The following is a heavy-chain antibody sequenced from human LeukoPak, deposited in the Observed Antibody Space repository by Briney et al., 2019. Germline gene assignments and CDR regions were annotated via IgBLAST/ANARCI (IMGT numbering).Heavy chain of an antibody. CDR1: GFTFSSYA. CDR2: IWYDGSNK. J-gene: IGHJ4*02. CDR3: ARESYGDSYLDY. Sequence: GGSLRLSCAASGFTFSSYAMSWVRQAPGKGLEWVAVIWYDGSNKYYADSVKGRFTISRDNSKNTLYLQMNSLRAEDTAVYYCARESYGDSYLDYWGQGTLVTVSS. V-gene: IGHV3-33*08. D-gene: IGHD4-17*01.